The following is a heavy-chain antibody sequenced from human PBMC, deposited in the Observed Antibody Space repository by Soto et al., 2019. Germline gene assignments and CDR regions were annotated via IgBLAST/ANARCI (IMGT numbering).Heavy chain of an antibody. Sequence: GGSLRLSCAASGFTFNNYAMNWARQAPGRGLEWVATISNTGGGTYYADSVKGRFTISRDNSKNTLYLQMNSLRAEDTAVYYCARDQAAVAGHDAFAIWGQGTMVTVSS. J-gene: IGHJ3*02. V-gene: IGHV3-23*01. CDR2: ISNTGGGT. CDR3: ARDQAAVAGHDAFAI. CDR1: GFTFNNYA. D-gene: IGHD6-19*01.